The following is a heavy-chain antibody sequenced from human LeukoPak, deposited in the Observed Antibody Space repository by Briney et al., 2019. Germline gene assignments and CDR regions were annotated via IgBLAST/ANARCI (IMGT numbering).Heavy chain of an antibody. J-gene: IGHJ4*02. V-gene: IGHV4-4*07. D-gene: IGHD4-17*01. CDR3: ARVGDYDPFDY. CDR2: IYTSGST. CDR1: GGSISSYY. Sequence: SETLSLTCTVSGGSISSYYWSWLRQPAGKGLEWFGRIYTSGSTNYNPSLKSRVTMSVDTSKNQFSLKLSSVTAADTAVYYCARVGDYDPFDYWGQGTLVTVSS.